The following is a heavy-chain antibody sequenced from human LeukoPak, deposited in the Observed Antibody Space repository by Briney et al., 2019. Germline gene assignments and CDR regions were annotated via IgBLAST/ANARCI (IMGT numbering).Heavy chain of an antibody. CDR2: IKSKTDGGTT. CDR3: TTESIYYDSSGYFDY. CDR1: GFTFSNAW. D-gene: IGHD3-22*01. V-gene: IGHV3-15*01. J-gene: IGHJ4*02. Sequence: DPGGSLRLSCAASGFTFSNAWMSWVRQAPGKGLEWVGRIKSKTDGGTTDYAAPVKGRFTISRDDSKNTLYLRMNSLKTEDTAVYYCTTESIYYDSSGYFDYWGQGTLVTVSS.